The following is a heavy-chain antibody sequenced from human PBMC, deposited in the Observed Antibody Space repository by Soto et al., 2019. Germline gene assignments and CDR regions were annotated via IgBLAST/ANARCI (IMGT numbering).Heavy chain of an antibody. D-gene: IGHD1-26*01. Sequence: LRLSCAASGFTFSSYTMHWVRQAPGKGLEWVAVISYDGSNKYYADSVKGRLTISRDNSKNTLYLQMNSLRAEDTAVYYCARDGGMVALYYFDYWGQGTLVTVSS. V-gene: IGHV3-30-3*01. CDR1: GFTFSSYT. J-gene: IGHJ4*02. CDR3: ARDGGMVALYYFDY. CDR2: ISYDGSNK.